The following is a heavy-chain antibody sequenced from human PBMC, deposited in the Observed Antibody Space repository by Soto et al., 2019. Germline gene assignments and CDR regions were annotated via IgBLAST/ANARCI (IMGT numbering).Heavy chain of an antibody. Sequence: SETLSLTCTVSGGSISSYYWSWIRRPPGKGLEWIGYIYYSGSTNYNPSLKSRVTISVDTSKNQFSLKLSSVTAADTAVYYCARAPRGNYGYPSYIDYWGQGTLVTVSS. CDR1: GGSISSYY. CDR3: ARAPRGNYGYPSYIDY. D-gene: IGHD3-10*01. J-gene: IGHJ4*02. CDR2: IYYSGST. V-gene: IGHV4-59*01.